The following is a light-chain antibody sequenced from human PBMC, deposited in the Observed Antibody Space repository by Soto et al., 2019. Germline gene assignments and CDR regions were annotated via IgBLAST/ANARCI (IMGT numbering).Light chain of an antibody. CDR1: QSVSSY. CDR3: QHRSNWPLT. Sequence: EIVLTQPPATLSLSPGARAPLSCRASQSVSSYLAWYQQKPGQAPRLLIYDASNRATGIPARFSGSGSGTDFTLTISSLEPEDFAVYYCQHRSNWPLTFGGGTKVDI. CDR2: DAS. V-gene: IGKV3-11*01. J-gene: IGKJ4*01.